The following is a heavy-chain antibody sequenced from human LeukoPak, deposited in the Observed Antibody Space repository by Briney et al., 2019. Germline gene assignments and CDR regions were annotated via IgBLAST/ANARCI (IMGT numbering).Heavy chain of an antibody. CDR1: GFTFSSYA. J-gene: IGHJ4*02. CDR3: AKSPAAITTVTTYFDY. V-gene: IGHV3-23*01. D-gene: IGHD4-11*01. Sequence: GGSLRLSSAASGFTFSSYAMSWVRQAPGKGLEWVSAISGSGGSTYYADSVKGRFTISRDNSKNTLYLQMNSLRAEDTAVYYCAKSPAAITTVTTYFDYWGQGTLVTVSS. CDR2: ISGSGGST.